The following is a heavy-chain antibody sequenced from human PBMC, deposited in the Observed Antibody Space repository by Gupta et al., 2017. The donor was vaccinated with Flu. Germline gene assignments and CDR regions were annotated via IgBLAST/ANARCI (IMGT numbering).Heavy chain of an antibody. V-gene: IGHV4-39*01. D-gene: IGHD6-13*01. CDR3: ARRVESSRWPTACYLDS. Sequence: YYGGWVTKAPGKGLEWIGSVYYTRTTDYNPSLKGRVTISVDTSKNQFSLNLTSGTAADTAVYYCARRVESSRWPTACYLDSWRYGTLVTVS. CDR2: VYYTRTT. J-gene: IGHJ4*01. CDR1: YY.